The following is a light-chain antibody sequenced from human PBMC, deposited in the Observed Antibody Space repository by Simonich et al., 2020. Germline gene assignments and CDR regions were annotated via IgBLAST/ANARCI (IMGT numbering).Light chain of an antibody. CDR2: EDS. CDR3: QVWDSSSDHPV. Sequence: SYVLTQPPSVSVAPGKTARITWGGNKIGSKSVHWYQQKQGQAPGLVVYEDSDRPSGIPERFSGSNSGNTATLTISRVEAGDEADYYCQVWDSSSDHPVFGGGTKLTVL. CDR1: KIGSKS. V-gene: IGLV3-21*03. J-gene: IGLJ2*01.